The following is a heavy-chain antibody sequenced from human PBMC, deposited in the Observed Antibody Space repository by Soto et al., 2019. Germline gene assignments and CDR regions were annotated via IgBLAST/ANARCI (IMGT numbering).Heavy chain of an antibody. CDR1: GGSISSGGYY. V-gene: IGHV4-61*08. J-gene: IGHJ4*02. D-gene: IGHD4-17*01. CDR3: ARVSTVTHLFDY. CDR2: IYYSGST. Sequence: SETLSLTCTVSGGSISSGGYYWSWIRQHPGKGLEWIGYIYYSGSTNYNPSLKSRVTISVDTSKNQFSLKLSSVTAADTAVYYCARVSTVTHLFDYWGQGTLVTVSS.